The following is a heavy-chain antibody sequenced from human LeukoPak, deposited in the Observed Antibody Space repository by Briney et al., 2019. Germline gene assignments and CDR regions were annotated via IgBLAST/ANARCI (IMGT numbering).Heavy chain of an antibody. CDR3: ARRGYCSSTSCYYYGMDV. D-gene: IGHD2-2*01. J-gene: IGHJ6*04. CDR1: GYSFTSYW. Sequence: GESLKISCKGSGYSFTSYWISWVRQMPGKGLEWMGRIDLSDSYTNYSPSFQGHVTISADKSISTAYLQWSSLKASDTAMYYCARRGYCSSTSCYYYGMDVWGKGTTVTVSS. CDR2: IDLSDSYT. V-gene: IGHV5-10-1*01.